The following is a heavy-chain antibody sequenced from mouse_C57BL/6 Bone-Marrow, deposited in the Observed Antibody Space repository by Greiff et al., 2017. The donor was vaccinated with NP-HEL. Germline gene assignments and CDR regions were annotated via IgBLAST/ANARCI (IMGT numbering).Heavy chain of an antibody. Sequence: EVKLMESGGGLVQPGESLKLSCESNEYEFPSHDMSWVRKTPEKRLELVAAINSDGGSTYYPDTMERRFIIARDNTKKTLYLQMSSLRSEDTALYYCASPSSGRVFAYWGQGTLVTVSA. CDR2: INSDGGST. J-gene: IGHJ3*01. CDR1: EYEFPSHD. D-gene: IGHD3-2*02. CDR3: ASPSSGRVFAY. V-gene: IGHV5-2*01.